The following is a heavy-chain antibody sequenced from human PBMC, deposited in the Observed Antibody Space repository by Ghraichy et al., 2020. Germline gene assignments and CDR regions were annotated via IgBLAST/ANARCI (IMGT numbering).Heavy chain of an antibody. CDR3: VKYASRSGYSYGPLDY. CDR2: ISSNGDVT. D-gene: IGHD5-18*01. V-gene: IGHV3-64D*06. Sequence: GALRLSCSASGFTFSTYAIHWVRQAPGKAPEYISTISSNGDVTYYADSVKDRCTIARDNSQDTVYLQLRSLRSEDMAMYYCVKYASRSGYSYGPLDYWGQGTLVTVSA. CDR1: GFTFSTYA. J-gene: IGHJ4*02.